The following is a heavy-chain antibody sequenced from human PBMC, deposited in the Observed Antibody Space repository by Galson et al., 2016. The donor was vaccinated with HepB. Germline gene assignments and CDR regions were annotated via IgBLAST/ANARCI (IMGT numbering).Heavy chain of an antibody. CDR2: IYYGST. CDR1: GGSVSSGSYY. V-gene: IGHV4-61*01. J-gene: IGHJ4*02. D-gene: IGHD4-17*01. CDR3: ARGDGAPSYFDY. Sequence: ETLSLTCTVSGGSVSSGSYYWSWIWQPPGKGLEWIGYIYYGSTKYNPSLKSRVTISVDTSKNQFSLKLSSVTAADTAVYYCARGDGAPSYFDYWGQGTLVTVSS.